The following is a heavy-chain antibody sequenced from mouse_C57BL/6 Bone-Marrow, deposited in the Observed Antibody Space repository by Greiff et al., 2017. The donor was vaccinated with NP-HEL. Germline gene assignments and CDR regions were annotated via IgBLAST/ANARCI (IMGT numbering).Heavy chain of an antibody. J-gene: IGHJ1*03. V-gene: IGHV1-15*01. Sequence: QVHVKQSGAELVRPGASVTLSCKASGYTFTDYEMHWVKQTPVHGLEWIGAIAPETGGTAYNQKFKGKAILTADKSSSTAYMELRSLTSEDSAGYYCTSSSYWYFDVWGTGTTVTVSS. D-gene: IGHD1-1*01. CDR2: IAPETGGT. CDR1: GYTFTDYE. CDR3: TSSSYWYFDV.